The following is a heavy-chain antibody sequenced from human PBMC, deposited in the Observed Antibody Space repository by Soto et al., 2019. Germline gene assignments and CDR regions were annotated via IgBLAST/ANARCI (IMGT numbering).Heavy chain of an antibody. Sequence: QPGGSLRLSCAASGFTFSSYGMHWVRQAPGKGLEWVAVIWYDGSNKYYADSVKGRFTISRDNSKNTLYLQMNSLRAEDTAVYYCARGLGTIFGAQEGGYYYGMDVWGQGTTVIVSS. D-gene: IGHD3-3*01. J-gene: IGHJ6*02. CDR3: ARGLGTIFGAQEGGYYYGMDV. CDR2: IWYDGSNK. CDR1: GFTFSSYG. V-gene: IGHV3-33*01.